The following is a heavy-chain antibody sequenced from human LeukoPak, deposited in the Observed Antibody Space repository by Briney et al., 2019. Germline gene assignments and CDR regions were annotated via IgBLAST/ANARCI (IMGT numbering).Heavy chain of an antibody. V-gene: IGHV3-33*08. Sequence: HSGGSLRLSCAASGFTFSSYGMHWVRQAPGKGLEWVAVIWYDGSNKYYADSVKGRFTISRDNSKNTLYLQMNSLRAEDTAVYYCARDRLRFLEYYGMDVWGQGTTVTVSS. J-gene: IGHJ6*02. CDR1: GFTFSSYG. CDR3: ARDRLRFLEYYGMDV. CDR2: IWYDGSNK. D-gene: IGHD3-3*01.